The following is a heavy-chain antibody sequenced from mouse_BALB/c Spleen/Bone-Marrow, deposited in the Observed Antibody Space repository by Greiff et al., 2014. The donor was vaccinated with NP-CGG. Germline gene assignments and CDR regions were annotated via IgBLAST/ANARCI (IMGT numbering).Heavy chain of an antibody. CDR1: GYAFTNYL. J-gene: IGHJ4*01. CDR2: INPGSGAT. CDR3: AREHGDY. Sequence: QVQLQQSGAELVRPGTSVKVSCKASGYAFTNYLIEWVKQRPEQGLEWIGVINPGSGATDYNEKFKGKATLTADKSSSTAYMHLSSLTSDDSAVYFCAREHGDYWGQGTSVTVSS. V-gene: IGHV1-54*01.